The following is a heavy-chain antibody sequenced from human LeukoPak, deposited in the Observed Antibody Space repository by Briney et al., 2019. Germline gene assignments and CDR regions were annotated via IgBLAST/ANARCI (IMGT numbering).Heavy chain of an antibody. V-gene: IGHV4-61*02. J-gene: IGHJ4*02. CDR1: GGSITFGSYY. CDR2: IYTSGRT. Sequence: PSETLSLTCTVSGGSITFGSYYWTWIRQPAGKGLEWIGRIYTSGRTFYNPSLKSRVAISMDTSMNQFSLRLNSVTAADTAVYYCARARVIPASFDDWGQGALVTVSS. CDR3: ARARVIPASFDD. D-gene: IGHD3-16*02.